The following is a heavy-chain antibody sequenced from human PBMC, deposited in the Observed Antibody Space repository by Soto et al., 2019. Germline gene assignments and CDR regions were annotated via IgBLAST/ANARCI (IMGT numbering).Heavy chain of an antibody. Sequence: QVQLVQSGAEEKKPGASVKVSCKASGYTFTSYAMHWVRQAPGQRLEWMGWINAGNGNTKYSQKFQGRVTITRDTSASTAYMELSSLRPEDTAVYYCARGGIFDSSGYYYFSAFDIWGQGTMVTVSS. D-gene: IGHD3-22*01. CDR1: GYTFTSYA. J-gene: IGHJ3*02. V-gene: IGHV1-3*05. CDR3: ARGGIFDSSGYYYFSAFDI. CDR2: INAGNGNT.